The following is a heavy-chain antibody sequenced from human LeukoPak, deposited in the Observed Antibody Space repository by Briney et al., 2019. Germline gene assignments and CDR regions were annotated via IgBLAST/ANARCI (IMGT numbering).Heavy chain of an antibody. CDR3: ATRENVVAASYYYYYGMDV. D-gene: IGHD2-15*01. J-gene: IGHJ6*04. CDR2: FDPEDGET. Sequence: ASVKVSCKVSGYTLTELSMHWVRQAPGKGLEWMGGFDPEDGETIYAQKIQGRVTMTEDTSTDTAYMELSSLRSEDTAVYYCATRENVVAASYYYYYGMDVWGKGTTVTVSS. V-gene: IGHV1-24*01. CDR1: GYTLTELS.